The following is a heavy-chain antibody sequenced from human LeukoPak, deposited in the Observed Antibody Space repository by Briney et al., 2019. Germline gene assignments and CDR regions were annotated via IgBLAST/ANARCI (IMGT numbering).Heavy chain of an antibody. J-gene: IGHJ4*02. V-gene: IGHV3-23*01. CDR1: GFTFSNYG. Sequence: QAGGSLRLSCAASGFTFSNYGVSWVRQAPGKGLEWVSAISGSGGSTYYADSVKGRFTISRDNSKNTLYLQMNSLRAEDTAVYYCAKHAMIVVVTPFDYWGQGTLVTVSS. CDR2: ISGSGGST. D-gene: IGHD3-22*01. CDR3: AKHAMIVVVTPFDY.